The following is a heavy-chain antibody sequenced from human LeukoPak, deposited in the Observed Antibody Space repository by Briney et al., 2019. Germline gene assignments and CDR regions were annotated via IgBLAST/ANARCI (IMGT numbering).Heavy chain of an antibody. CDR3: ARDSQSSGYYYGLGY. CDR2: IIPILGTA. Sequence: SVKVSCKASGGTFSSYAISWVRQAPGQGLEWMGRIIPILGTANYAQKFQGRVTITTDESTSTAYMELSSLRSEDTAVYYCARDSQSSGYYYGLGYWGQGTLVTVSS. V-gene: IGHV1-69*11. J-gene: IGHJ4*02. CDR1: GGTFSSYA. D-gene: IGHD3-22*01.